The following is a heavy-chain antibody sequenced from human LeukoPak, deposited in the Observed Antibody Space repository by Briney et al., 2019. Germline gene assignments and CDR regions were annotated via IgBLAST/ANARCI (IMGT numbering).Heavy chain of an antibody. CDR3: ASTPLNEILFDP. J-gene: IGHJ5*02. V-gene: IGHV1-2*04. CDR1: GCTFTGYY. CDR2: INPNSGGT. Sequence: ASVKVSCKASGCTFTGYYMHWVRQAPGQGLEWMGWINPNSGGTNYAQKFQGWVTMTRDTSISTAYMELSSLRSEDTAVYYCASTPLNEILFDPWGQGTLVTVSS.